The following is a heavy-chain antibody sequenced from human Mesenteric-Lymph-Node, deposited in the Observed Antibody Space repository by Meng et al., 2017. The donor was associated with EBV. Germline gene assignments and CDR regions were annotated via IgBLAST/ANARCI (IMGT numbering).Heavy chain of an antibody. CDR2: YYNSGST. Sequence: HRHRQESGPRLVKPSETLALTCTCAGCSISSSSYYWGWIRQPPGKGLEWIGTYYNSGSTHYNPSLKSRVTISLGTSKNQFSLNLSSVTAADTAVYYCARDRAVVVAATPNWFDPWGQGTLVTVSS. V-gene: IGHV4-39*07. D-gene: IGHD2-15*01. J-gene: IGHJ5*02. CDR3: ARDRAVVVAATPNWFDP. CDR1: GCSISSSSYY.